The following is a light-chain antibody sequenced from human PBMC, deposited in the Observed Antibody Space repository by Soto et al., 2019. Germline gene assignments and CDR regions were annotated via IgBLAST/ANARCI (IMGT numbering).Light chain of an antibody. Sequence: EIVLTQSPGSLSLSPGEGATLSCRASQSVSTNVAWYQQRPGQPPKLLIFGASSRATGIPARFSGSGSGTDLTLIIDRLQPEHFALYFCQHYGRGSPIAFGLGTRLEIK. CDR1: QSVSTN. CDR3: QHYGRGSPIA. V-gene: IGKV3-20*01. CDR2: GAS. J-gene: IGKJ5*01.